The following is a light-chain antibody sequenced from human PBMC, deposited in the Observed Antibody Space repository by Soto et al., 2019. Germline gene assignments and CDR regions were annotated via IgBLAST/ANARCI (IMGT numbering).Light chain of an antibody. CDR1: SSSLGSYNY. CDR3: CSYAGRASWV. J-gene: IGLJ3*02. Sequence: QSVLTQPASVSGSPGQSITISCTGTSSSLGSYNYVSWYQQHPGKAPKLMIFEVSQRPSEVSYRFSGSKSGNTASLTISGLQADDEAEYYCCSYAGRASWVFGGGTKVTVL. V-gene: IGLV2-23*02. CDR2: EVS.